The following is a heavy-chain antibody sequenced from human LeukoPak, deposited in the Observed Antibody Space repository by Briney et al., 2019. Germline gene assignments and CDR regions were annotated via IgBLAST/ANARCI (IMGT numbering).Heavy chain of an antibody. V-gene: IGHV3-21*01. CDR1: GFTFSRYI. J-gene: IGHJ4*02. CDR3: ARDKYGDYSFDY. D-gene: IGHD4-17*01. Sequence: GGSLRLSCAASGFTFSRYIMNWVRQAPGKGLEWVSSISGTSSYISYADSLKGRFTISRDNARNSLYLQMNSLRAEDTAVYPCARDKYGDYSFDYWGQGTLVTVSS. CDR2: ISGTSSYI.